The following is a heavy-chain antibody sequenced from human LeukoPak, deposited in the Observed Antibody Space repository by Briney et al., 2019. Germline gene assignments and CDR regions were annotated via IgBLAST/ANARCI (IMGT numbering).Heavy chain of an antibody. CDR2: IYYSGST. V-gene: IGHV4-59*01. CDR3: ARVTTVAGSAGEALDY. D-gene: IGHD6-19*01. CDR1: GGSISSYY. Sequence: PSETLSLTCTVSGGSISSYYWSWIRQPPGKGLEWIGYIYYSGSTNYNSSFKSRVTISIDTSKNQFSLRLSSVTAADTAVYYCARVTTVAGSAGEALDYWGQGTLVTVSS. J-gene: IGHJ4*02.